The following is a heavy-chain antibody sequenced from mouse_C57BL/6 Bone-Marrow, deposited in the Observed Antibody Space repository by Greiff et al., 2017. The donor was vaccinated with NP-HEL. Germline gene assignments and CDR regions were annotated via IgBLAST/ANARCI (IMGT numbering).Heavy chain of an antibody. V-gene: IGHV7-3*01. J-gene: IGHJ1*01. D-gene: IGHD2-4*01. Sequence: EVQGVESGGGLVQPGGSLSLSCAASGFTFTDYYMSWVRQPPGKALEWLGFIRNKANGYTTEYSASVKGRFTISRDNSQSILYLQMNALRAEDSATHYSVRYTGDYDVNWYFEVWGAGTTVTVSS. CDR3: VRYTGDYDVNWYFEV. CDR2: IRNKANGYTT. CDR1: GFTFTDYY.